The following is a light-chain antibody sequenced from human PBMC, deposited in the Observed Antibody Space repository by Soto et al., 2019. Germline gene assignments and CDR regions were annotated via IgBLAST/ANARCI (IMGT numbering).Light chain of an antibody. J-gene: IGLJ2*01. V-gene: IGLV1-44*01. Sequence: QSVLTQPPSASGTPGQKVTISCSGSSSNIGSNTVNWYQQLPGTAPKLLIYHNNQRPSGVPDRFSGSKFGTSASLAISGLQSEDEADYYCAAWDDSLNGVVFGGGTKLTVL. CDR3: AAWDDSLNGVV. CDR1: SSNIGSNT. CDR2: HNN.